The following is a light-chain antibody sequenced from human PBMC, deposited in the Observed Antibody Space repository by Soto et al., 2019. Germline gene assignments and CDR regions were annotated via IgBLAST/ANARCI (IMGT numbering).Light chain of an antibody. CDR3: QQYNSYLWT. CDR2: DAS. J-gene: IGKJ1*01. Sequence: DIQMTQSPSTLSASVGDRVTITCRASQSISSWLAWYQQKPGKAPKLLIYDASSLESGVPSRFSGSGSGTEFTLTSSSLQPDDFATYYCQQYNSYLWTVGQGTKVEIK. CDR1: QSISSW. V-gene: IGKV1-5*01.